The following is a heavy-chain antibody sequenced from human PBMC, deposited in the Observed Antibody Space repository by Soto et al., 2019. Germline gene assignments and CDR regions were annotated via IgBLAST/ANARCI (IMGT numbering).Heavy chain of an antibody. CDR1: GYTLTSYG. V-gene: IGHV1-18*01. J-gene: IGHJ4*02. CDR2: ISAYNGNT. CDR3: ARDRGRYSSGWLYFDY. D-gene: IGHD6-19*01. Sequence: ASVKVSCKASGYTLTSYGISWVRQAPGQGLEWMGWISAYNGNTNYAQKLQGRVTMTTDTSTSTAYMELRSLRSDDTAVYYCARDRGRYSSGWLYFDYWGQGTLVTVPQ.